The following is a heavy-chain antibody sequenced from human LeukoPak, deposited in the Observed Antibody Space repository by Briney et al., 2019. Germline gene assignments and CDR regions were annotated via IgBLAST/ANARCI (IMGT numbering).Heavy chain of an antibody. CDR1: GFSFSDYA. V-gene: IGHV3-23*01. J-gene: IGHJ4*02. Sequence: GGSLRLSCAASGFSFSDYAMSWVRQAPARGPEGVSSIRGGGDTFYADSVKGRFTLSRDDSRNTVYLQLNNLRVEDTAIYYCAKANWVSNADAVWWGQGTQVTVSS. CDR2: IRGGGDT. CDR3: AKANWVSNADAVW. D-gene: IGHD1-1*01.